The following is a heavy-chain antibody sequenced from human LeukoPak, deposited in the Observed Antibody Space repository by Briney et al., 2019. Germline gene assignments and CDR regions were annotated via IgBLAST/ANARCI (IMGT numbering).Heavy chain of an antibody. Sequence: GASVKVSCKASGGTFSSYAISWVRQAPGQGLEWMGRIIPILSIANYAQKFQGRVTITTDESTSTAYMELSSLRSEDTAVYYCARGVTTVVTPYNWLDPWGQGTLVTVSS. V-gene: IGHV1-69*04. CDR3: ARGVTTVVTPYNWLDP. J-gene: IGHJ5*02. CDR2: IIPILSIA. CDR1: GGTFSSYA. D-gene: IGHD4-23*01.